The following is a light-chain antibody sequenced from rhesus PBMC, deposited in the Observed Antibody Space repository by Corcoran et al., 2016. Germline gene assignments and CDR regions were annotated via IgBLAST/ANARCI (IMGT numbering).Light chain of an antibody. CDR3: QQYYSAPLT. Sequence: DIQMTQSPSSLSASVGDTVTITCRASQSFSRSLAWYQQKTGKAPKLLIYSATSLHSGVPSGFSGRKPGTVFTLTISSLQPEDIASYYCQQYYSAPLTFGGGTKVELK. CDR2: SAT. J-gene: IGKJ4*01. V-gene: IGKV1-46*01. CDR1: QSFSRS.